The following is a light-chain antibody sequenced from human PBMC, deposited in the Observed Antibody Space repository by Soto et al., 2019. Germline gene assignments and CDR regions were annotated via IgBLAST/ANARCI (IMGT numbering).Light chain of an antibody. CDR2: DVS. J-gene: IGLJ2*01. V-gene: IGLV2-14*03. CDR3: SSFTSGSDLEVV. CDR1: SNDVGSYNY. Sequence: QSVLTQPASVSGSPGQSITVSCTGTSNDVGSYNYVSWYQQHPGKAPILMLYDVSTRPSGVSTRFDGCKSGNTACLTISGLQAEDEADYYCSSFTSGSDLEVVFGGGPKLTVL.